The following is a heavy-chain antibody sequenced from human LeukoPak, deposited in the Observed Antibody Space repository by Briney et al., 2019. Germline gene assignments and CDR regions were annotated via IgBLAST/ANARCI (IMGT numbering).Heavy chain of an antibody. Sequence: PSETLSLTCTVSGGSISSSSYHWGWIRQPPGKGLEWIGTIYYSGSTYYNPSLKSRVTISVDTSKNQFSLKLSSVTAADTAVYYCASRYDYSNYIDYWGQGTLVTVSS. CDR3: ASRYDYSNYIDY. CDR2: IYYSGST. J-gene: IGHJ4*02. D-gene: IGHD4-11*01. V-gene: IGHV4-39*01. CDR1: GGSISSSSYH.